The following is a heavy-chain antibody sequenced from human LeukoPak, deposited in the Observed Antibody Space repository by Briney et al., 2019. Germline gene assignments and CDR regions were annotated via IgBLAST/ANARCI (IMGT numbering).Heavy chain of an antibody. CDR3: AKAYDSSGRHNWFDP. J-gene: IGHJ5*02. V-gene: IGHV3-23*01. D-gene: IGHD3-22*01. Sequence: GGSLRLSCAASGLTFSSYAMSWVRQAPGKGLEWVSTIIGSGGSTYYADSVKGRFTISRDNSKNTLYLQMNGLRAEDTGVYYCAKAYDSSGRHNWFDPWGQGTLVTVSS. CDR1: GLTFSSYA. CDR2: IIGSGGST.